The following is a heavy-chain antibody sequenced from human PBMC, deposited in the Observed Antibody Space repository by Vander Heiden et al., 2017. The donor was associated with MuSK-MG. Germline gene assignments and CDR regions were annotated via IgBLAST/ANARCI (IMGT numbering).Heavy chain of an antibody. V-gene: IGHV4-34*01. CDR3: ARAVRYSSSSGGCWFDP. Sequence: QVQLQQWGAGLLKPSETLSLTCAVYGGSFSGYYWSWIRQPPGKGLEWIGKINHSGSTNYNPSLKSRVTISVDTSKNQFSLKLSSVTAADTAVYYCARAVRYSSSSGGCWFDPWGQGTLVTVSS. CDR1: GGSFSGYY. J-gene: IGHJ5*02. CDR2: INHSGST. D-gene: IGHD6-6*01.